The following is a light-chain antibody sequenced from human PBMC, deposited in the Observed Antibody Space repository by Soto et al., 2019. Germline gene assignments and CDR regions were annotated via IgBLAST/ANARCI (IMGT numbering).Light chain of an antibody. V-gene: IGKV3-20*01. Sequence: EIVLTQSPGTLSLSPGERATLSCRASQSVSSSYLAWYQQKPGQAPRLLIYGASSRATGIPDRFRGSRSGTDFTLTISSLQPEDSATYYCHQYYNRPPWTFGQGTKVDI. CDR1: QSVSSSY. CDR2: GAS. J-gene: IGKJ1*01. CDR3: HQYYNRPPWT.